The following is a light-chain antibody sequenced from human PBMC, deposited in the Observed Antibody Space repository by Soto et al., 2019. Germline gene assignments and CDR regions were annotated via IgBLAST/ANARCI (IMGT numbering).Light chain of an antibody. Sequence: ENVLTQSPGTLSLSPGERATLSCRASQSISNSYLAWYQQKPGQTPSLLIYHASNRATGIPDRFSGSGSGTDFTLTIRRLEPEEFAVYYCQQNGDSLLTFGGGTKVEIK. J-gene: IGKJ4*01. CDR1: QSISNSY. CDR2: HAS. V-gene: IGKV3-20*01. CDR3: QQNGDSLLT.